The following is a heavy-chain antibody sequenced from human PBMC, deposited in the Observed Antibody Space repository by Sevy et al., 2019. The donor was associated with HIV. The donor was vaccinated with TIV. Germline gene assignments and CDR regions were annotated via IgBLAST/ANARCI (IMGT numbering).Heavy chain of an antibody. J-gene: IGHJ6*02. D-gene: IGHD6-19*01. V-gene: IGHV3-7*01. CDR2: IKQDGSEK. CDR1: GFTFSSYW. CDR3: AREGKYSSGWYWGYYGMDV. Sequence: GGSLRLSCAASGFTFSSYWMSWVRQAPGKGLEWVTNIKQDGSEKYYVDSVKGRFTISRDNAKNSLYLQMNSLRAEDTAVYYGAREGKYSSGWYWGYYGMDVWGQGTTVTVSS.